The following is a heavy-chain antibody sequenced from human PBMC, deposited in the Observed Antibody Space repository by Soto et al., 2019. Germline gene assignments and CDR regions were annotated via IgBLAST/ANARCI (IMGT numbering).Heavy chain of an antibody. CDR2: ITSNGDNT. J-gene: IGHJ4*02. CDR1: GFTFSNFA. CDR3: VKGNQLLRYYFEY. Sequence: GGSLRLSCSASGFTFSNFAMHGVRQAPGKGLEYVSGITSNGDNTCHADSVKGRFTISRDNSKNTLYLQMSSLRVEDTAVYYCVKGNQLLRYYFEYWGRGALVTVSS. V-gene: IGHV3-64D*06. D-gene: IGHD2-2*01.